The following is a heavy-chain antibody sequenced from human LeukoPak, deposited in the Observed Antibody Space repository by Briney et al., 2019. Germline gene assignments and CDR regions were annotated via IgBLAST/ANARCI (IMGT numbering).Heavy chain of an antibody. D-gene: IGHD2-15*01. CDR3: ARGQGVGFDY. CDR1: GGSFSGYY. Sequence: SETLSLTCAVYGGSFSGYYWSWIRQPPGKGLEWIGEINHNGSTNYNPSLKSRVTISVDTSKNQFSLKLSSVTAADTAVYYCARGQGVGFDYWGQGTLVTVSS. J-gene: IGHJ4*02. CDR2: INHNGST. V-gene: IGHV4-34*01.